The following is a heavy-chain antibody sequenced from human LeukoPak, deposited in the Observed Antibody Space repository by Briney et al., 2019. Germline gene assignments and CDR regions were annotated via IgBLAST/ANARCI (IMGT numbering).Heavy chain of an antibody. CDR3: AKDVAPDSGWDLDY. CDR1: GLTFSTYS. Sequence: GGSLRLSCAVSGLTFSTYSMTWVRQGPGKGLEWVSSIYNSGAKIFYADSVKGRFTISRDDSRNMLYLQMNSLRVEDTAVYYCAKDVAPDSGWDLDYWGQGTLVTVSS. V-gene: IGHV3-23*01. D-gene: IGHD6-19*01. J-gene: IGHJ4*02. CDR2: IYNSGAKI.